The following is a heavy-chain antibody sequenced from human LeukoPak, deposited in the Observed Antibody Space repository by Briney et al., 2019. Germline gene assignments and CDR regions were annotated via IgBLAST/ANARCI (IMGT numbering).Heavy chain of an antibody. D-gene: IGHD6-6*01. CDR2: INPNSGGT. J-gene: IGHJ4*02. V-gene: IGHV1-2*02. CDR3: AREGVNRIAAAN. CDR1: RYIYTGYY. Sequence: ASVTESCMASRYIYTGYYMHWVRQAPGQGLEWMGWINPNSGGTNYEQKFQGRVTMTRDTSISTAYMQLSRLRSDDTAVYYCAREGVNRIAAANWGQGTLVSVSS.